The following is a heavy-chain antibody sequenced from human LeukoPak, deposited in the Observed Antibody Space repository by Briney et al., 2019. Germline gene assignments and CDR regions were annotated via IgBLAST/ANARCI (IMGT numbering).Heavy chain of an antibody. V-gene: IGHV3-11*01. Sequence: NPGGSLRLSCAASGFTFSDYYMSWIRQAPGKGLEWVSYISGSGKTIYYADSVKGRFTISRDNAKNSLYLQMDSLRVEDTAVYYCARDGSSGRYYFDYWGQGTLVTVSS. CDR3: ARDGSSGRYYFDY. D-gene: IGHD6-19*01. J-gene: IGHJ4*02. CDR1: GFTFSDYY. CDR2: ISGSGKTI.